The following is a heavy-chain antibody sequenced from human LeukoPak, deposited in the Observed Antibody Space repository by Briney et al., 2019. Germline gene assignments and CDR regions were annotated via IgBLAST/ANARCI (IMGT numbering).Heavy chain of an antibody. CDR2: IYYSGST. D-gene: IGHD6-13*01. J-gene: IGHJ4*02. CDR3: ARGDGNSYSSSWYHGMGFDY. Sequence: SETLSLTCTVSGGSISSSSYYWGWIRQPPGKGLEWIGSIYYSGSTYYNPSLKSRVTISVDTSKNQFSLKLSSVTAADTAVYYCARGDGNSYSSSWYHGMGFDYWGQGTPVTVSS. V-gene: IGHV4-39*07. CDR1: GGSISSSSYY.